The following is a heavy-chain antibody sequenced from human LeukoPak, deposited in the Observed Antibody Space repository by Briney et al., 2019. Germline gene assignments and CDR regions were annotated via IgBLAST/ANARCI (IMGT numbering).Heavy chain of an antibody. CDR2: INPNSGGT. V-gene: IGHV1-2*04. CDR1: GYTFTGYY. J-gene: IGHJ3*02. CDR3: ARGHPGIVGANDAFDI. D-gene: IGHD1-26*01. Sequence: GASVEVSCKASGYTFTGYYMHWVRQAPGQGLEWMGWINPNSGGTNYAQKFQGWVTMTRDTSISTAYMELSRLRSDDTAVYYCARGHPGIVGANDAFDIWGQGTMVTVSS.